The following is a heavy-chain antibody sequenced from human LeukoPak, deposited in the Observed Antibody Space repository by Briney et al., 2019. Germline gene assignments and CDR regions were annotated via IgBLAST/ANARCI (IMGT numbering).Heavy chain of an antibody. Sequence: ASVKVSCKASGYTFTGYYMHWVRQAPGQGLEWMGWINPNSGGTNYAQKFQGRVTMTRDTSISTAYMELSRLRSDDTAVYYCAREEVVWYSGYVSAFDIWGQGTMVTVSS. CDR1: GYTFTGYY. J-gene: IGHJ3*02. CDR3: AREEVVWYSGYVSAFDI. D-gene: IGHD5-12*01. V-gene: IGHV1-2*02. CDR2: INPNSGGT.